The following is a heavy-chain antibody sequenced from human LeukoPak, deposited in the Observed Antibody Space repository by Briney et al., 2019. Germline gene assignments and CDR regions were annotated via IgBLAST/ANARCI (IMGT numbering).Heavy chain of an antibody. Sequence: GGSLRLSCAASGFPLSGYSMNWVRQAPGKGLEWVSSISSTTNYIYYADSVKGRFTISRDNARNSLYLQMNSLSAEDTAVYYCARVRYSSGWYSDYWGQGTLVTVSS. D-gene: IGHD6-19*01. V-gene: IGHV3-21*01. J-gene: IGHJ4*02. CDR1: GFPLSGYS. CDR2: ISSTTNYI. CDR3: ARVRYSSGWYSDY.